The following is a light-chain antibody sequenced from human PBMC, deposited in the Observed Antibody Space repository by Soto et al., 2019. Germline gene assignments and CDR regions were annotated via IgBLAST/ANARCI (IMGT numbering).Light chain of an antibody. V-gene: IGKV3-20*01. J-gene: IGKJ2*01. CDR2: GAS. Sequence: ESMLTQSPGTLSLSPGDRATLSCRASRSVSSRYITWYQQKPGQAPRLLIYGASIRATGIPDRFSGSRSGTDFTLTISRLEDEDFAVYYCQQFGDSPPAFTFGQGTQLEI. CDR1: RSVSSRY. CDR3: QQFGDSPPAFT.